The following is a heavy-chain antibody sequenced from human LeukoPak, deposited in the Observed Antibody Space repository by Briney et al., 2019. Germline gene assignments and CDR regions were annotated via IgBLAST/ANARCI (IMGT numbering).Heavy chain of an antibody. V-gene: IGHV3-48*01. CDR1: GFTFRTFS. CDR3: ARQNGADYYYYFDS. Sequence: GGSLRLSCAASGFTFRTFSMNWVRQAPGKGLEWVSYISSSSSSIYYADSVKGRFTISRDNAKNSLYLQINSLRAEDTAVYYCARQNGADYYYYFDSWGQGTPVTVSS. D-gene: IGHD3-22*01. J-gene: IGHJ4*02. CDR2: ISSSSSSI.